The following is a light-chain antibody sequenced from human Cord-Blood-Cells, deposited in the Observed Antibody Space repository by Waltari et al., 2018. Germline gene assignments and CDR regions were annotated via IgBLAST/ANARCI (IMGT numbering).Light chain of an antibody. CDR2: DVS. Sequence: QSALTQPRSVSGSPGQSVTLSCTGTSSHVGGYNYVSWYQQHPGKAPKLMIDDVSNRPSGVPARFSGSTSGNTASLTISGLQAEDEADYYCCSYAGSSWVFGGGTKLTVL. J-gene: IGLJ3*02. CDR3: CSYAGSSWV. V-gene: IGLV2-11*01. CDR1: SSHVGGYNY.